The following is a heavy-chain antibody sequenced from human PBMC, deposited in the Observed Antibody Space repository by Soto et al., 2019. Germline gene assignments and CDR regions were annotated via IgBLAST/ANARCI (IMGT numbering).Heavy chain of an antibody. J-gene: IGHJ5*02. CDR2: IYYSGST. D-gene: IGHD1-26*01. V-gene: IGHV4-59*01. Sequence: SETLSLTCTVSGGSISSYYWSWSRQPPGKGLEYIGYIYYSGSTNYNPSLKSRVTISVDTSKKQFSLKLSSVTAADTAVYYCARSLYSGSYTNWFDPWGQGTLVTVSS. CDR1: GGSISSYY. CDR3: ARSLYSGSYTNWFDP.